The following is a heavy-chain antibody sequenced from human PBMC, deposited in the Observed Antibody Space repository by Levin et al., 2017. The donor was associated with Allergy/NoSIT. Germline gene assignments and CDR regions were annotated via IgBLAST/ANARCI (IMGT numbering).Heavy chain of an antibody. CDR1: GFTFDDYA. J-gene: IGHJ4*02. CDR3: APAPGIFDY. V-gene: IGHV3-9*01. Sequence: SLKISCAASGFTFDDYAMHWVRQAPGKGLEWVSSISWNSGSIDYADSVKGRFTISRDNAKNSLYLQMNSLRAEDTALYYCAPAPGIFDYWGQGTLVTVSS. CDR2: ISWNSGSI. D-gene: IGHD2-21*01.